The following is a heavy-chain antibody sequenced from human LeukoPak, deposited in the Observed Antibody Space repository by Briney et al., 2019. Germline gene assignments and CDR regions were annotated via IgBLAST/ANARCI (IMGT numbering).Heavy chain of an antibody. CDR3: AKDAQRVFDYSNSLEH. J-gene: IGHJ5*02. CDR1: GFTFSHFG. Sequence: GASLRLSCEASGFTFSHFGMHWVRQAPGKGLEWVAVICSDATNEYYADSVKGRFTISRDNFKRTMSLEMNSLRAEDTAVYYCAKDAQRVFDYSNSLEHWGQGSLVIVSS. D-gene: IGHD4-11*01. CDR2: ICSDATNE. V-gene: IGHV3-33*06.